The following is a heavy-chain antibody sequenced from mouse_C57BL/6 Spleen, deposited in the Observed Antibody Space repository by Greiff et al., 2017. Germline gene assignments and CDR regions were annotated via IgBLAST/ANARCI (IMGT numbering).Heavy chain of an antibody. J-gene: IGHJ3*01. CDR3: AREGCGY. CDR2: INPCNGGT. CDR1: GYTFTDYY. V-gene: IGHV1-19*01. Sequence: VQLKQSGPVLVKPGASVKMSCKASGYTFTDYYMNWVKQSPGQGLEWIGVINPCNGGTSYNEKFKGKATLTVDKSSSTAYMELNSLTSEDSAVXYCAREGCGYWGQGTLVTVSA.